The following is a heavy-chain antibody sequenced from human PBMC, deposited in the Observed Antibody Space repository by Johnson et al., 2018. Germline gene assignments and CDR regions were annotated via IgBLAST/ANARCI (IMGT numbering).Heavy chain of an antibody. V-gene: IGHV3-48*01. D-gene: IGHD3-10*01. J-gene: IGHJ6*03. CDR1: GFTFSSYS. Sequence: QLVESGGGLVQPGGSLRLSCVASGFTFSSYSLNWVRQAPGKGLEWTSYISSGSSARYNVYSVKGRFTISRDNAKNSLYLQMNSLRVDDTAVYYCARGGPYGAPGFYMDVWGQGTTVTVSS. CDR3: ARGGPYGAPGFYMDV. CDR2: ISSGSSAR.